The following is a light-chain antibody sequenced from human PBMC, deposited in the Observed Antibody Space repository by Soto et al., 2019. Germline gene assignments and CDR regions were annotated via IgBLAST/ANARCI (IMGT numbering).Light chain of an antibody. Sequence: EIVLTQSPGTLSLSPGEVVTLSCRASQSVSRSFLAWYQQKHGQPPRLLIYHASSRATGIPDRFSGSGSGTDFTLTISRLEPEDLAVYYCQQYNNWPPEITFGQGTRLEIK. CDR3: QQYNNWPPEIT. CDR2: HAS. V-gene: IGKV3-20*01. J-gene: IGKJ5*01. CDR1: QSVSRSF.